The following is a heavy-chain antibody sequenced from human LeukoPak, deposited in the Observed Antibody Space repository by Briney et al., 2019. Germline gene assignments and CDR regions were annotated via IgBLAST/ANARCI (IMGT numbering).Heavy chain of an antibody. CDR2: IYYSGST. J-gene: IGHJ4*02. V-gene: IGHV4-59*01. Sequence: SETLSLTCTVSGGSISSYYWSWIRQPPGKGPEWIGYIYYSGSTNYNPSLKSRVTISVDTSKNQFSLKLSSVTAADTAVYYCAAGAGLVVINYWGQGTLVTVSS. CDR1: GGSISSYY. D-gene: IGHD3-22*01. CDR3: AAGAGLVVINY.